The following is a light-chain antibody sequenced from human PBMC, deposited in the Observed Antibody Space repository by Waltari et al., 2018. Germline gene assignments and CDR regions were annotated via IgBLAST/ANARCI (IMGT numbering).Light chain of an antibody. Sequence: DIQMTQSPSTLSASVGDRVTISCRASQSIITWVAWYQQKPGKAPKLLVYKASSLESGVPSRFSGSGSGTEFTLPISSLQADDFATYYCQQYNKYPLTFGGGTKVEI. J-gene: IGKJ4*01. CDR1: QSIITW. CDR3: QQYNKYPLT. V-gene: IGKV1-5*03. CDR2: KAS.